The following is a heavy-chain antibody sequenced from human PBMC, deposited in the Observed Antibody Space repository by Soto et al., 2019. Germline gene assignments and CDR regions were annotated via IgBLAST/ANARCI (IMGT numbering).Heavy chain of an antibody. CDR3: AKGQGNWNDGDGFDI. D-gene: IGHD1-1*01. CDR1: GFTFDDYG. Sequence: EVQLVESGGGLVQPGRSLRLSCAASGFTFDDYGMHWVRQAPGKGLEWVSGISWNSGSIGYADSMKGRFTISRDNARNSLYLQMNSLRAEDTALYYCAKGQGNWNDGDGFDIWGQGTTVTVSS. V-gene: IGHV3-9*01. J-gene: IGHJ3*02. CDR2: ISWNSGSI.